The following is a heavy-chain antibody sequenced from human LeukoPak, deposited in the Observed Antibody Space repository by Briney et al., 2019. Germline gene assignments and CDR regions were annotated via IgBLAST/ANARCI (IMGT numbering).Heavy chain of an antibody. J-gene: IGHJ4*02. V-gene: IGHV3-74*01. D-gene: IGHD2-2*02. CDR2: INSDGSST. Sequence: GGSLRLSCAAAGFTFSSYWMHWVRQAPGKGLVWVSRINSDGSSTSYADSVKGRFTISRDNAKNTLYLQMNSLRAEDTAVYYCARALRYCSSTSCYRLDYWGQGTLVTVSS. CDR3: ARALRYCSSTSCYRLDY. CDR1: GFTFSSYW.